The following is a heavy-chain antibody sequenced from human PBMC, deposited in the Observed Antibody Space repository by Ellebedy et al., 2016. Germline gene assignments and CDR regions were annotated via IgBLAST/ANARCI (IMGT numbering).Heavy chain of an antibody. V-gene: IGHV3-7*03. D-gene: IGHD3-22*01. CDR1: GGSISSYY. Sequence: ETLSLTCTVSGGSISSYYWSWVRQAPGKGLEWVANIKEDGSEKDYVDSVKGRFTISRDNAENSLYLQMNSLRAEDTAVYYCTRGGGYDSSGSSWGQGTLVTVSS. CDR2: IKEDGSEK. CDR3: TRGGGYDSSGSS. J-gene: IGHJ4*02.